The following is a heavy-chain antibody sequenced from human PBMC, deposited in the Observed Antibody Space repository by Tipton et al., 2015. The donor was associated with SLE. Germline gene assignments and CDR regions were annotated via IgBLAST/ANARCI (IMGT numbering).Heavy chain of an antibody. Sequence: QLVQSGAEVKKPGESLKISCKGSGYSFTGYWIGWVRQMPGKGLEWMGMIYPGDSDTRYSPSFQGQVTISADKSINTAFLQWNSLTASDTATYYCARRGGSLSYFDSWAQGALVTVSS. V-gene: IGHV5-51*03. D-gene: IGHD3-16*01. CDR1: GYSFTGYW. J-gene: IGHJ4*02. CDR2: IYPGDSDT. CDR3: ARRGGSLSYFDS.